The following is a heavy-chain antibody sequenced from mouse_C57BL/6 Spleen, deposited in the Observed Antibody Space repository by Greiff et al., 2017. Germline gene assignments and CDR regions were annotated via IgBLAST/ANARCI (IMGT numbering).Heavy chain of an antibody. V-gene: IGHV5-4*01. CDR1: GFTFSSYA. CDR2: ISDGGSYT. Sequence: EVHLVESGGGLVKPGGSLKLSCAASGFTFSSYAMSWVRQTPEKRLEWVATISDGGSYTYYPDNVKGRFTISRDNAKNNLYLQMSHLKSEDTAMYYCARAGTFYYAMDYWGQGTSVTVSS. CDR3: ARAGTFYYAMDY. J-gene: IGHJ4*01. D-gene: IGHD3-3*01.